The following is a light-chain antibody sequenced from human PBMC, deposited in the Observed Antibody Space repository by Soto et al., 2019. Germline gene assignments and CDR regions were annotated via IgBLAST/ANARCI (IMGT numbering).Light chain of an antibody. V-gene: IGLV6-57*03. J-gene: IGLJ2*01. Sequence: LTQPASMSGSPGQSITISCTRSSGSIASNFVQWYQQRPGSAPTTVIYEDNQRPSGVPDRFSGSIDSSSNSASLTISGLKTEDEADYYCQSYDSTTQIFGGGTKLTVL. CDR1: SGSIASNF. CDR3: QSYDSTTQI. CDR2: EDN.